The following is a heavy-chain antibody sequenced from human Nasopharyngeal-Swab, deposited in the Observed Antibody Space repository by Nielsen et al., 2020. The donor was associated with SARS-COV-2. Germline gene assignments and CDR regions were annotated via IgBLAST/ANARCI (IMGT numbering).Heavy chain of an antibody. CDR3: AKDSDYYGSGSPFY. CDR2: ISYDGSNK. J-gene: IGHJ4*02. D-gene: IGHD3-10*01. Sequence: GWSLRLSCAASGFTFSSYGMHWVRQAPGKGLEWVAVISYDGSNKYYADSVKGRFTTSRDNSKNTLYLQMNSLRAEDTAVYYCAKDSDYYGSGSPFYWGQGTLVPSPQ. CDR1: GFTFSSYG. V-gene: IGHV3-30*18.